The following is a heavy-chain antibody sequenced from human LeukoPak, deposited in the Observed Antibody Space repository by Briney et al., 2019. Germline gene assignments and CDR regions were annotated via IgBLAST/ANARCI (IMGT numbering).Heavy chain of an antibody. CDR3: ARGVRAGGYPYFDA. CDR1: GGSISSYY. J-gene: IGHJ4*02. V-gene: IGHV4-59*01. CDR2: IYNSGST. Sequence: PSETLSLTCTVSGGSISSYYWSWIRQPPGKGVEWIAYIYNSGSTNYNPSLRSRVTISVDTSKNQFPLKLSSVTAADTAAYFCARGVRAGGYPYFDAWGQGTLVSVSS. D-gene: IGHD5-12*01.